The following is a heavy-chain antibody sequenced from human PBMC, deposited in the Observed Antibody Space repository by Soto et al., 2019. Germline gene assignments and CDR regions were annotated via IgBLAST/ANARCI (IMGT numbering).Heavy chain of an antibody. CDR2: IIPIFGTA. D-gene: IGHD3-3*01. V-gene: IGHV1-69*13. Sequence: ASVKVSCKASGGTFSSYAISWVRQAPGQGLEWMGGIIPIFGTANYAQKFQGRVTITADESTSTAYMELSSLRSEDTAVYYCARGPSIEWFLDYWGQGTLVTVSS. CDR1: GGTFSSYA. J-gene: IGHJ4*02. CDR3: ARGPSIEWFLDY.